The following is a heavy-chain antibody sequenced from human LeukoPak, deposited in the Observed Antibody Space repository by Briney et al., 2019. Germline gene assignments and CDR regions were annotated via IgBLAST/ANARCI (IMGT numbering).Heavy chain of an antibody. J-gene: IGHJ4*02. CDR2: ISSSSSYI. D-gene: IGHD3-16*02. V-gene: IGHV3-21*01. CDR3: ARVHPDYDYVWGSYRYTGSCFDY. CDR1: GFTFSSYS. Sequence: GSLRLSCAASGFTFSSYSMNWVRQAPGKGLEWVSSISSSSSYIYYADSVKGRFTISRDNAKNSLYLQMNSLRAEDTAVYYCARVHPDYDYVWGSYRYTGSCFDYWGQGTLVTVSS.